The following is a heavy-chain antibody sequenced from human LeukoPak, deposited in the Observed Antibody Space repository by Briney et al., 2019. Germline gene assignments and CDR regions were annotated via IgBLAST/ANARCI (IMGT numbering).Heavy chain of an antibody. Sequence: PGRSLRLSCAASRFTFSSYGMHWVRQAPGKGLEWVAVISYDGSNRYYADSVKGRFTISRDNSKNTLYLQMNSLRPEDTAVYYCAKDPYGAIGATSVGGWFDPWGQGTLVTVSS. J-gene: IGHJ5*02. CDR1: RFTFSSYG. V-gene: IGHV3-30*18. D-gene: IGHD1-26*01. CDR3: AKDPYGAIGATSVGGWFDP. CDR2: ISYDGSNR.